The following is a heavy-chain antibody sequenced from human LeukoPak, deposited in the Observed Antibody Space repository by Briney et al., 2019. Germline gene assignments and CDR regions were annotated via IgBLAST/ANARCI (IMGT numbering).Heavy chain of an antibody. CDR2: ISVGVGST. J-gene: IGHJ4*02. D-gene: IGHD3-10*01. CDR1: GVTFGTYD. CDR3: AQRELSVIY. V-gene: IGHV3-23*01. Sequence: GGSLRLSCAVSGVTFGTYDMSWVRQAPGKGLEWVSAISVGVGSTYYADSVKGRFTISRDSSKNTLFLQMNSLRAEDTAVYYCAQRELSVIYWGQGTLVTVSS.